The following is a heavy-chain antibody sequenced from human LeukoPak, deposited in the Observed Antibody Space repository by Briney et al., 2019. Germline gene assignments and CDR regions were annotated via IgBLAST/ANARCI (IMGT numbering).Heavy chain of an antibody. CDR2: ISSSSSYI. J-gene: IGHJ3*02. CDR1: GFTFSSYS. V-gene: IGHV3-21*01. CDR3: ARAPRYYDIVTGYSMQDAFDI. Sequence: GGSLRLPCAASGFTFSSYSMNWVRQAPGKGLEWVSSISSSSSYIYYADSVKGRFTISRDNAKNSLYLHMNSLRAEVTAVYYCARAPRYYDIVTGYSMQDAFDIWGQGTMVTVSS. D-gene: IGHD3-9*01.